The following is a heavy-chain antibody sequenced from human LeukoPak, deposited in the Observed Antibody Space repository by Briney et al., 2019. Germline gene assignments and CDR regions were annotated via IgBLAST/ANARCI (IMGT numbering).Heavy chain of an antibody. CDR1: GYTFTGYY. CDR3: ARGVVGGYSGYDIIDY. V-gene: IGHV1-2*02. D-gene: IGHD5-12*01. J-gene: IGHJ4*02. CDR2: INPNSGGT. Sequence: GASVKVSCKASGYTFTGYYMHWVRQAPGQGLEWMGWINPNSGGTNYAQKFQGGVIMTRDTSISTAYVELSRLRSDDTVVYYCARGVVGGYSGYDIIDYWGQGTLVTVSS.